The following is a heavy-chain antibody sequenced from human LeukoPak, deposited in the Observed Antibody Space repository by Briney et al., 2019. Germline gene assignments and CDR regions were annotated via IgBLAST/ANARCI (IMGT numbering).Heavy chain of an antibody. D-gene: IGHD3-22*01. Sequence: PSETLSLTCTVSGGSISSGSYYWGWIRQPPGKGLEWIGSIYHSGSTYYNPSLKSRVTISVDTSKNQFSLKLSSVTAADTAVYYCARLRPNNYYYDSSGYFDYWGQGTLVTVSS. CDR3: ARLRPNNYYYDSSGYFDY. J-gene: IGHJ4*02. CDR2: IYHSGST. V-gene: IGHV4-39*07. CDR1: GGSISSGSYY.